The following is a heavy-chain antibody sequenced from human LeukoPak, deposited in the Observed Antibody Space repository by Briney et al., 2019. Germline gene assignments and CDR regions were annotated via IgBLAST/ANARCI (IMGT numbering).Heavy chain of an antibody. D-gene: IGHD1-26*01. CDR3: ARHWRGSSGSYHDAFDI. CDR1: GGSISSGSYY. V-gene: IGHV4-39*01. Sequence: SETLSLTCTVSGGSISSGSYYWGWIRQPPGKGLEWIGSIYYSGSTYYNPSLKSRVTISVDTSKNQFSLKLSSVTAADTAVYYCARHWRGSSGSYHDAFDIWGQGTMVTVSS. CDR2: IYYSGST. J-gene: IGHJ3*02.